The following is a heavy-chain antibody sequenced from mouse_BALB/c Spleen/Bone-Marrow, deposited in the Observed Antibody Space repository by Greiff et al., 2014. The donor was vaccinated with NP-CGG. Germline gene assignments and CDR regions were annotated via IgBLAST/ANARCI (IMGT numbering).Heavy chain of an antibody. J-gene: IGHJ2*01. CDR2: IWSGGST. CDR1: GFSLSSYG. Sequence: QVQLKESGPGLVQPSQSLSITCTVSGFSLSSYGVHWVRQSPGKGLEWLGVIWSGGSTDYNAAFISRLTISKDNSESQVFFKMTSLQANDTAIYYCARNHRGYYFDYWGQGTTLTVSS. CDR3: ARNHRGYYFDY. D-gene: IGHD3-1*01. V-gene: IGHV2-2*02.